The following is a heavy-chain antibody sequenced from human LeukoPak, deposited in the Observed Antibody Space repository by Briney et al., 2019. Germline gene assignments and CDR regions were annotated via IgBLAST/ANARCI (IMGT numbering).Heavy chain of an antibody. J-gene: IGHJ4*02. CDR1: GGSFSGYY. V-gene: IGHV4-34*01. D-gene: IGHD2-2*02. CDR2: INHSGST. CDR3: ARGWQDCSSTSCYRDMGVHY. Sequence: SETLSLTCAVYGGSFSGYYWSWIRQPPGKGLEWIGEINHSGSTNYNPSLKSRVTISVDTSKNQFSLKLSSVTAADTAVYYCARGWQDCSSTSCYRDMGVHYWGQGTLVTVSS.